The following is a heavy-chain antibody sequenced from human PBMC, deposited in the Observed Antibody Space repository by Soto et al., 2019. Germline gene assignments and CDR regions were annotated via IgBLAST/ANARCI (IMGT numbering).Heavy chain of an antibody. V-gene: IGHV4-34*01. J-gene: IGHJ4*02. D-gene: IGHD1-26*01. Sequence: SETLSLTCAVYGGSFSGYYWSWIRQPPGKGLEWIGEINHSGSTNYNPSLKSRVTISVDTSKNQFSLKLSSVTAADTAVYYCARGQWELLPDYWGQGTRVTVSS. CDR2: INHSGST. CDR3: ARGQWELLPDY. CDR1: GGSFSGYY.